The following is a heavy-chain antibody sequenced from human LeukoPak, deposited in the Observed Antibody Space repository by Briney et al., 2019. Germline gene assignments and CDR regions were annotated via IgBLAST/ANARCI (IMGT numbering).Heavy chain of an antibody. D-gene: IGHD7-27*01. J-gene: IGHJ4*02. V-gene: IGHV4-61*01. CDR1: GGSVSSGSYY. Sequence: SETLSLTCTVSGGSVSSGSYYWSWIRQPPGKGLEWIGYIYYSGSTNYNPSLKSRVTISVDKSKNQFSLKLSSVTAADTAVYYCARDLGISYDYWGQGTLVTVSS. CDR3: ARDLGISYDY. CDR2: IYYSGST.